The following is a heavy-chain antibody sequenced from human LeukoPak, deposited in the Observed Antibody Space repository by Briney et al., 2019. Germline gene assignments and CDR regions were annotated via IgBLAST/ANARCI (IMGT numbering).Heavy chain of an antibody. Sequence: SETLSLTCTVSGGSSSSYYWTWIRQPAGKALEWIGRIYTSGSTNYNPSLKSRVTMSVDMSKNQFSLKLSSVTAADTAVYYCARGVGSSSGTPLDYWGQGTLVTVSS. J-gene: IGHJ4*02. D-gene: IGHD6-13*01. CDR3: ARGVGSSSGTPLDY. CDR1: GGSSSSYY. CDR2: IYTSGST. V-gene: IGHV4-4*07.